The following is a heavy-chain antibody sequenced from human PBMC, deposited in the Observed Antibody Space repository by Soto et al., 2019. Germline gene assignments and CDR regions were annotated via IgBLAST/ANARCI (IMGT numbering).Heavy chain of an antibody. CDR3: ATATAYDFWSGYPRPGMDV. D-gene: IGHD3-3*01. Sequence: GASVKVSCKVSGYTLTELSMHWVRQAPGKGLEWMGGFDPEDGETIYAQKFQGRVTMTEDTSTDTAYMELSSLRSEDTAVYYCATATAYDFWSGYPRPGMDVWGQGTTVTVSS. V-gene: IGHV1-24*01. J-gene: IGHJ6*02. CDR2: FDPEDGET. CDR1: GYTLTELS.